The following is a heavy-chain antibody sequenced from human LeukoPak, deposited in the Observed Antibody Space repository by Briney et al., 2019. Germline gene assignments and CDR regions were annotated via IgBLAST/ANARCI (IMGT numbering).Heavy chain of an antibody. D-gene: IGHD4-23*01. Sequence: KPSETLSLTCTVSGYSITSYYWNWIRQPPGKGLEWIGYIYYSGNTNYNPSLKSRVTISVDTSKNQFSLKLSSVTAADTAVYYCASLRWYLDWYFDLWGRGTLVTVSS. CDR3: ASLRWYLDWYFDL. CDR1: GYSITSYY. J-gene: IGHJ2*01. V-gene: IGHV4-59*01. CDR2: IYYSGNT.